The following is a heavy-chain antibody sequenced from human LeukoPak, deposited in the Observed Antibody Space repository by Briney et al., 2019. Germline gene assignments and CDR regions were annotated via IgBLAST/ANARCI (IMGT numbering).Heavy chain of an antibody. Sequence: SETLSLTCTVSGGSISSYYWNWVRQPAGKGLEWIGRISTSGSTNYNPSLKSRVTMSVDTSKNQFSLKLSSVTAADTAVYYCARDIRDVNWFDPWGQGTLVTVSS. J-gene: IGHJ5*02. CDR2: ISTSGST. CDR1: GGSISSYY. CDR3: ARDIRDVNWFDP. V-gene: IGHV4-4*07. D-gene: IGHD1-14*01.